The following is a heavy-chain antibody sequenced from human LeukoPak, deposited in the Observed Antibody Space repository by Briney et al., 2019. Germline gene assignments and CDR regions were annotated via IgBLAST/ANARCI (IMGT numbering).Heavy chain of an antibody. J-gene: IGHJ3*02. CDR1: GGSISSYY. CDR3: VRARILYHAFDI. CDR2: IYYSGST. Sequence: SETLSLTCTVSGGSISSYYWSWIRQPPGKGLEWIGYIYYSGSTNYNPSLKSRVTISVDTSKNQFFLKLSSVTAADTAVYYCVRARILYHAFDIWGQGTMVTVSS. D-gene: IGHD2-8*01. V-gene: IGHV4-59*01.